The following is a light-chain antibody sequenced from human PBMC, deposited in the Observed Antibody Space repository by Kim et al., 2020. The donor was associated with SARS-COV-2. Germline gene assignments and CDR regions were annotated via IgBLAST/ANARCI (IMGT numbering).Light chain of an antibody. CDR2: TDN. CDR1: RSNIGSNT. V-gene: IGLV1-44*01. Sequence: GQRVTISCSGSRSNIGSNTVNWYQHLPGTAPKVLMYTDNERPSGVPDRFSGSKSGTSASLVISALQSEDEADYYCAAWDDSLSSRVFGGGTKVTVL. J-gene: IGLJ3*02. CDR3: AAWDDSLSSRV.